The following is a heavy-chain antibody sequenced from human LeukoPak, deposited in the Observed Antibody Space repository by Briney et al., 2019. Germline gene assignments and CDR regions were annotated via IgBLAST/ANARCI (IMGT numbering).Heavy chain of an antibody. D-gene: IGHD1-26*01. Sequence: SETLSLTCTVSGGSISGYYWNWIRQPPGKGLEWIAYIHYSGNTNYNPSLKSRVTISVDTSKNQFSLKLSSVTAADTAVYYCARDVGATPGYFDYWGQGTLVTVSS. CDR2: IHYSGNT. CDR3: ARDVGATPGYFDY. J-gene: IGHJ4*02. V-gene: IGHV4-59*01. CDR1: GGSISGYY.